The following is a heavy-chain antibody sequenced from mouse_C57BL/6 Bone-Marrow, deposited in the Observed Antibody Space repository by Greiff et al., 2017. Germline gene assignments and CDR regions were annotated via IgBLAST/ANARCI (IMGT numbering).Heavy chain of an antibody. J-gene: IGHJ3*01. CDR2: IWSGGST. CDR3: ARNPYYDGGTWFAY. V-gene: IGHV2-2*01. Sequence: VHLVESGPGLVQPSQSLSITCTVSGFSLTSYGVHWVRQSPGKGLEWLGVIWSGGSTDYNAAFISRLSISKDNSKSQVFFKMNSLQADDTAIYYCARNPYYDGGTWFAYWGQGTLVTVSA. CDR1: GFSLTSYG. D-gene: IGHD1-1*01.